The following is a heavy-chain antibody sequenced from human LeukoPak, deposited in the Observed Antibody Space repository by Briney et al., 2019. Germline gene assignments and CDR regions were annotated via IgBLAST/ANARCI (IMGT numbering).Heavy chain of an antibody. D-gene: IGHD3-22*01. V-gene: IGHV3-48*03. CDR3: ARGDDGSGYVDPYYYFDL. J-gene: IGHJ2*01. CDR2: ISGSGTAT. CDR1: GITFSSDE. Sequence: GGSLRLTCEASGITFSSDEMNWVRQAPGKGLEGISYISGSGTATHYAASVRGRFTISRDNAINSLSLQMDSLRDEDTAVYYCARGDDGSGYVDPYYYFDLWGRGTLVTVSS.